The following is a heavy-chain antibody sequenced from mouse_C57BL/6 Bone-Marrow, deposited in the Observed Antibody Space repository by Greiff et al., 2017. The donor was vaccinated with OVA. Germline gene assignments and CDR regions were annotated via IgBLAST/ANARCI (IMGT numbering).Heavy chain of an antibody. CDR3: ARKDWWWLLLPYYFDY. J-gene: IGHJ2*01. Sequence: QVQLQQPGAELVKPGASVKLSCKASGYTFTSYWMHWVKQRPGQGLEWIGEILPGSGSTNYNEKFKGKATFTADTSSNTAYMQLSSLTTEDSAIYYCARKDWWWLLLPYYFDYWGQGTTLTVSS. V-gene: IGHV1-9*01. CDR2: ILPGSGST. D-gene: IGHD2-3*01. CDR1: GYTFTSYW.